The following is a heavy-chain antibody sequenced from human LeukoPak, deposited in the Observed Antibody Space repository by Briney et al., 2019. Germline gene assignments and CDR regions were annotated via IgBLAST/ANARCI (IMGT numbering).Heavy chain of an antibody. CDR1: GFTFSSYA. D-gene: IGHD6-19*01. V-gene: IGHV3-69-1*01. Sequence: GGSLRLSCLASGFTFSSYAMDWVRQAPGQGLQWVSAVGTSADTYYADSVKGRFTISRDNAKNSLYLQMNSLRAEDTAVYYCARDPDSGWYGGQGTLVTVSS. CDR3: ARDPDSGWY. J-gene: IGHJ4*02. CDR2: VGTSADT.